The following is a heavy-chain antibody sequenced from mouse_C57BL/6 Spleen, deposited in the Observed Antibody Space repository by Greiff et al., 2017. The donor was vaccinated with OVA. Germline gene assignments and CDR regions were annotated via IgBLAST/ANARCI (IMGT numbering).Heavy chain of an antibody. CDR3: ARGDYSNYVEFAY. CDR1: GYTFTSYW. V-gene: IGHV1-52*01. CDR2: IDPSDSET. J-gene: IGHJ3*01. D-gene: IGHD2-5*01. Sequence: QVQLQQPGAELVRPGSSVKLSCKASGYTFTSYWMHWVKQRPIQGLEWIGNIDPSDSETHYNQKFKDKATLTVDKSSSTAYMQLSSLTSEDSAVYYCARGDYSNYVEFAYWGQGTLVTVSA.